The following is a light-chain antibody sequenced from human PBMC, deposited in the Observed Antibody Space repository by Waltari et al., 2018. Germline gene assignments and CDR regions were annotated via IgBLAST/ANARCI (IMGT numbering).Light chain of an antibody. CDR2: KAS. CDR1: QSIRSW. J-gene: IGKJ2*03. Sequence: DIQMNQSPSSLSAYVGDTITITCRASQSIRSWLGWYQQKPGKAPKLLIYKASNLQSGVPSRFSGSGVGTDFTLTINSLHPEDFAAYFCLQYSDKPYSFGQGTKVEI. V-gene: IGKV1-5*01. CDR3: LQYSDKPYS.